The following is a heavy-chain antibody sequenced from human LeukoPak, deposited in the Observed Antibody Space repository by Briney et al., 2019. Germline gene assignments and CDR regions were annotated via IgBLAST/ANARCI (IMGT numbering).Heavy chain of an antibody. Sequence: ASVKVSCKASGGTFSSYAISWVRQAPGQGLEWMGWINPDSGGTHCAQNFQGRVTMTRDTSISTAYMELSRLRSDDTAVYYCAREGGDRYSFDYWGQGTLVTVSS. V-gene: IGHV1-2*02. CDR1: GGTFSSYA. CDR3: AREGGDRYSFDY. J-gene: IGHJ4*02. D-gene: IGHD5-18*01. CDR2: INPDSGGT.